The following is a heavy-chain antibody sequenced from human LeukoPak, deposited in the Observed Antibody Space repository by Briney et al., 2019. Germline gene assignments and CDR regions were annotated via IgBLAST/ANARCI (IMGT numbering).Heavy chain of an antibody. CDR3: ARAYYDSSGYYGDYYFDY. D-gene: IGHD3-22*01. V-gene: IGHV3-21*01. CDR1: GFTFSSYS. J-gene: IGHJ4*02. Sequence: GRSLRLSCAASGFTFSSYSMNWVRQAPGKGLEWVSSISSSSSYIYYADPVKGRFTISRDNAKNSLYLQMNSLRAEDTAVYYCARAYYDSSGYYGDYYFDYWGQGTLVTVSS. CDR2: ISSSSSYI.